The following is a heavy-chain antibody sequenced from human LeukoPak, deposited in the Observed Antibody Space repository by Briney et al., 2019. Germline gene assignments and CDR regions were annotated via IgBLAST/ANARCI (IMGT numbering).Heavy chain of an antibody. CDR3: ARDISSWYYFDD. CDR1: GFTFSSHW. Sequence: PGGSLRLSCAASGFTFSSHWMHWGRQGPGKGLVWVSRIDNDGSSATYADSVKGRFTISRDNAKNTLYLQMNSLRAEDTAVYYCARDISSWYYFDDWGQGTPVTVSS. J-gene: IGHJ4*02. D-gene: IGHD6-13*01. CDR2: IDNDGSSA. V-gene: IGHV3-74*01.